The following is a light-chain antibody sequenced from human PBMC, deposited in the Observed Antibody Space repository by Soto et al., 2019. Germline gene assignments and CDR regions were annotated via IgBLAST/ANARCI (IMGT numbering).Light chain of an antibody. CDR1: LSVNIY. V-gene: IGKV3-20*01. J-gene: IGKJ3*01. Sequence: EIVLTQSPATLSLSPGERATLSCRASLSVNIYLAWYQQKPGQAPRLLIFGASSRATGIPDRFSGSGSGTDFTLTISRLEPEDFSVYYCHQYGTAPLTFGPGTKVDIK. CDR3: HQYGTAPLT. CDR2: GAS.